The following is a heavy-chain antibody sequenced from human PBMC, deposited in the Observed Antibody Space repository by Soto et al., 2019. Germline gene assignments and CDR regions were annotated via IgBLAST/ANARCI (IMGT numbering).Heavy chain of an antibody. CDR1: GFTVSSHY. J-gene: IGHJ4*02. V-gene: IGHV3-53*01. D-gene: IGHD5-12*01. CDR3: ARDRLGDGYNFIHY. CDR2: IYSGGST. Sequence: GGSLRLSCVASGFTVSSHYMTWVRQAPGKGLEWVSVIYSGGSTYYADSVKGRFTISRDNSKNTLFLQMSSLRAEDTAVYYCARDRLGDGYNFIHYWGQGTLVTVSS.